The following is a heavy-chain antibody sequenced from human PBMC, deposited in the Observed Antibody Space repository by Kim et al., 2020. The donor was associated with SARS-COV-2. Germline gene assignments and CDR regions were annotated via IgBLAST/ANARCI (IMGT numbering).Heavy chain of an antibody. V-gene: IGHV4-31*03. CDR3: AGDRVGYSGEPDAFDI. Sequence: SETLSLTCTVSGGSISSGGYYWSWIRQHPGKGLEWIGYIYYSGSTYYNPSLKSRVTISVDTSKNQFSLKLSSVTAADTAVYYCAGDRVGYSGEPDAFDIWGQGTMVTVSS. D-gene: IGHD5-12*01. J-gene: IGHJ3*02. CDR1: GGSISSGGYY. CDR2: IYYSGST.